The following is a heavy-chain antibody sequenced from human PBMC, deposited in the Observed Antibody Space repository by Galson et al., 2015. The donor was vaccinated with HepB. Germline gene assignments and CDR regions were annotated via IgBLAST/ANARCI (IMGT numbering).Heavy chain of an antibody. Sequence: SLRLSCAASGFAFGTYGISWVRQAPEKGLEWVSAISNNGENTYYADSVKGRFTISRDDFKKTVFLQMNSLRGEDTALYYCAKDLAKGLRRTTSDGFDFWGPGAMVPVSS. V-gene: IGHV3-23*01. CDR1: GFAFGTYG. J-gene: IGHJ3*01. CDR3: AKDLAKGLRRTTSDGFDF. D-gene: IGHD1/OR15-1a*01. CDR2: ISNNGENT.